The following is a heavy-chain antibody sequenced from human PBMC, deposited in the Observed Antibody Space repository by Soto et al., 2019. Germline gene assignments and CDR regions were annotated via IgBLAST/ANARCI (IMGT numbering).Heavy chain of an antibody. V-gene: IGHV4-39*01. CDR2: IYHSGST. D-gene: IGHD3-3*01. Sequence: PSETLSLTCTVSGGSISSSSYYWGWIRQPPGKGLEWIGSIYHSGSTYYSPSLKSRVTISVDTSKNQFSLKLSSVTAADTAVYYCARHGDKNDDFWSGYYRYYGMDVWGQGTTVTVSS. J-gene: IGHJ6*02. CDR3: ARHGDKNDDFWSGYYRYYGMDV. CDR1: GGSISSSSYY.